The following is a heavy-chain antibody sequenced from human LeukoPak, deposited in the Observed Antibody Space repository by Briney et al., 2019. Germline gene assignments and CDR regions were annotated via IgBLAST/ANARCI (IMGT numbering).Heavy chain of an antibody. CDR1: GYTFTSYG. J-gene: IGHJ6*02. D-gene: IGHD2-8*01. CDR3: VRMVYAIDHYYGMDV. CDR2: ISAYNGNT. Sequence: ASVKVSCKASGYTFTSYGISWVRQAPGQGLEWMGWISAYNGNTNYAQKLQGRVTMTTDTSTSTAYMELRSLRSDDTAVYYCVRMVYAIDHYYGMDVWGQGTTVTVSS. V-gene: IGHV1-18*01.